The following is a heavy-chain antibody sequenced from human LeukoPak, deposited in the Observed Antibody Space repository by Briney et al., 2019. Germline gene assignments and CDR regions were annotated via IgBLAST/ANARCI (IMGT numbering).Heavy chain of an antibody. CDR1: GFTFDDYA. CDR2: ISWNSGSI. Sequence: GRSLRLSCAASGFTFDDYAMHWVRQAPGKGLEWVSGISWNSGSIGYADSVKGRFTISRDNAKNSLYLQMNSLRVEDTAVYYCAKGRVGYYYGSGSYWDYWGQGTLVTVSS. J-gene: IGHJ4*02. D-gene: IGHD3-10*01. CDR3: AKGRVGYYYGSGSYWDY. V-gene: IGHV3-9*01.